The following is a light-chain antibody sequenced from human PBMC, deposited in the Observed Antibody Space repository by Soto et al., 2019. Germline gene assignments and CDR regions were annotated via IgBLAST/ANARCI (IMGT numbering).Light chain of an antibody. J-gene: IGKJ2*01. CDR3: QHYYGSPRT. V-gene: IGKV3-20*01. CDR1: QSVNSNY. Sequence: TGFTQSPPTVFLSQGVRSTFSCRTSQSVNSNYLAWYQQKPGQAPRLLIYGVFNRATGNPDRFSGSGSGTDFTLTISGLEPEDSAIYYCQHYYGSPRTFGQGTKLEIK. CDR2: GVF.